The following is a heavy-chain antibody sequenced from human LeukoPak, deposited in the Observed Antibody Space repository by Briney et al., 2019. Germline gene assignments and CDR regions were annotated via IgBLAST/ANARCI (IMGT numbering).Heavy chain of an antibody. D-gene: IGHD3-10*01. CDR2: INAYNGDT. Sequence: VASVKVSCKASNYTFTSYGISWVRQAPGQGLEWMAWINAYNGDTNYAQKFRGRVTLTTDTSTSTAYMELRSLRSDDTAVYYCARDGSGVWFDYWGQGTLVTVSS. V-gene: IGHV1-18*01. CDR3: ARDGSGVWFDY. J-gene: IGHJ4*02. CDR1: NYTFTSYG.